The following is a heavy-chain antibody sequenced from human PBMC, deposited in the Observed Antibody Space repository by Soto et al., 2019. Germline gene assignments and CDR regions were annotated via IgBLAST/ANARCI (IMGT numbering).Heavy chain of an antibody. Sequence: ASLKVSCKASGYTFTSYDINWVRQATRQGLEWMGWMNPNSGNTGYAQKFQGRVTMTRNTSISTAYMELSSLRSEDTAVYYCASRADIVVVPAAIRGDAFDIWGQGTMVTVSS. V-gene: IGHV1-8*01. CDR3: ASRADIVVVPAAIRGDAFDI. CDR2: MNPNSGNT. CDR1: GYTFTSYD. J-gene: IGHJ3*02. D-gene: IGHD2-2*02.